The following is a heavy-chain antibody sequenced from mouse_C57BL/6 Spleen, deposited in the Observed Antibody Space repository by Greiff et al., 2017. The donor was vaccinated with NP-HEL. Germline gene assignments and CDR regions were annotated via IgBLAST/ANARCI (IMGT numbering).Heavy chain of an antibody. V-gene: IGHV1-54*01. J-gene: IGHJ1*03. D-gene: IGHD1-1*01. Sequence: VQLQQSGAELVRPGTSVKVSCKASGYAFTNYLIEWVKQRPGQGLEWIGVINPGSGGTNYNEKFKGKATLTADKSSSTAYMQLSSLTSEDSAVYFCARGVITTVVATRYFDVWGTGTTVTVSS. CDR1: GYAFTNYL. CDR2: INPGSGGT. CDR3: ARGVITTVVATRYFDV.